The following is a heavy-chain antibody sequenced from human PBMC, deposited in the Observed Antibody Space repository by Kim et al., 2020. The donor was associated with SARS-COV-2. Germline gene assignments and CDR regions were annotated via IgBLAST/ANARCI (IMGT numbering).Heavy chain of an antibody. V-gene: IGHV3-7*01. J-gene: IGHJ4*02. D-gene: IGHD5-12*01. CDR3: ARVGIVAGSFDF. Sequence: YVESLKRRGTISRDSTKNSLYLQRNSLRAEDTAVYYWARVGIVAGSFDFWGQGTLVTVSS.